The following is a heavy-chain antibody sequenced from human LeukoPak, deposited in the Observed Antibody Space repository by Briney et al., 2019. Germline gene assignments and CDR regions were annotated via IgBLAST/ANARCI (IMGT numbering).Heavy chain of an antibody. D-gene: IGHD4/OR15-4a*01. CDR2: IYWSDDE. J-gene: IGHJ1*01. Sequence: SGPTLVKPTETLTLTCTFSGSSLSTSGVGVGWIRQPPGKALEWLALIYWSDDERYSPSLKSRLTITKDTSKNHVVLTMTNMDPVDTATYYCAHSFYGVSPEYFNQWGQGTLVTVSS. V-gene: IGHV2-5*01. CDR3: AHSFYGVSPEYFNQ. CDR1: GSSLSTSGVG.